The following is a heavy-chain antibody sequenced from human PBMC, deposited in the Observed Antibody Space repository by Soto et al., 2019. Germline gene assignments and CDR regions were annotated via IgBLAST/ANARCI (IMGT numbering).Heavy chain of an antibody. CDR1: GYTFTSYD. CDR3: AIGGTAMEPWDAFDI. CDR2: LNPNSGIA. D-gene: IGHD5-18*01. J-gene: IGHJ3*02. Sequence: QVQLVQSGAEVKEPGASVKVSCKASGYTFTSYDINWVRQATGQGLEWMGWLNPNSGIAGFAQNFQGRVTMARNTSISTAFMELSSLRSKDPAVYYCAIGGTAMEPWDAFDIWGQGTVVTVSS. V-gene: IGHV1-8*01.